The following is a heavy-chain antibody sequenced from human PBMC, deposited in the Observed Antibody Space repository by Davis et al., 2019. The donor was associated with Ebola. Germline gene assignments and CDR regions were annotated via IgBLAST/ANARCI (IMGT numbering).Heavy chain of an antibody. V-gene: IGHV1-18*04. J-gene: IGHJ4*02. CDR3: ARDWVVAAGYLVPPHSESDY. D-gene: IGHD2-15*01. CDR1: GYTFMNYG. CDR2: VSPYNGIP. Sequence: ASVKVSCKASGYTFMNYGISWVRHAPGQGLEWMAWVSPYNGIPNFARKFQGRVTMATDTYTSPSYMELRSLRSDDTAVYYCARDWVVAAGYLVPPHSESDYWGQGTLVTVSS.